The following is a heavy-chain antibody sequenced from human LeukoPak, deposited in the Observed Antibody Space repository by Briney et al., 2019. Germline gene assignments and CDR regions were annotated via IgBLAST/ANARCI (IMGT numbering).Heavy chain of an antibody. Sequence: GGSLRLSCAASGFTFSSYEMNWVRQAPGRGLEGASYISSSGSTIYYADCVKGRFTISRDNAKNSMYLQMNSLRAEDTAVYYCAELGITMIGGVWGKGTTVTISS. V-gene: IGHV3-48*03. CDR3: AELGITMIGGV. CDR1: GFTFSSYE. CDR2: ISSSGSTI. J-gene: IGHJ6*04. D-gene: IGHD3-10*02.